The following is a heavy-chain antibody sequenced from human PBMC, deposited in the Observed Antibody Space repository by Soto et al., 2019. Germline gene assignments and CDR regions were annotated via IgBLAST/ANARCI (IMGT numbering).Heavy chain of an antibody. J-gene: IGHJ4*02. CDR1: GGSISSGGYY. CDR3: ARGAMIVVVTQKVFYFDY. Sequence: QVQLQESGPGLVKPSQTLSLTCTVSGGSISSGGYYWSWIRQHPGKGLEWIGYIYYSGSTYYNPSLKSRVTRSVDTSKNQFSLKLSSVTAADTAVYYCARGAMIVVVTQKVFYFDYWGQGTLVTVSS. CDR2: IYYSGST. D-gene: IGHD3-22*01. V-gene: IGHV4-31*03.